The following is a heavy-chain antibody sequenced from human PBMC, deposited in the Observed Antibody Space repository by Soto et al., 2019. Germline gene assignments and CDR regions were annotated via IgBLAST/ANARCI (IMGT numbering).Heavy chain of an antibody. D-gene: IGHD3-10*01. CDR3: ARARKGVGRGYYYGMDV. J-gene: IGHJ6*02. CDR2: INHSGST. V-gene: IGHV4-34*01. Sequence: PSETLSLTCAVYGGSFSGYYWSWIRQPPGKGLGWIGEINHSGSTNYNPSLKSRVTISVDTSKNQFSLKLSSVTAADTAVYYCARARKGVGRGYYYGMDVWGQGTTVTVSS. CDR1: GGSFSGYY.